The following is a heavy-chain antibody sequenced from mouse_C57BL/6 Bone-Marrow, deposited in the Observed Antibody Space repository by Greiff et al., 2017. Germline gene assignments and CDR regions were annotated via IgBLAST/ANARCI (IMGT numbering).Heavy chain of an antibody. D-gene: IGHD1-1*01. CDR2: ISSGGSYT. CDR1: GFTFSSYG. J-gene: IGHJ3*01. Sequence: EVKLVESGGDLVKPGGSLKLSCAASGFTFSSYGMSWVRQTPDKRLEWVATISSGGSYTYYPDSVKGRFPISSDNAKNTLYLQMSSLKSEDTAMYYCARLPYYYGSSYGWFAYWGQGTLVTVSA. CDR3: ARLPYYYGSSYGWFAY. V-gene: IGHV5-6*01.